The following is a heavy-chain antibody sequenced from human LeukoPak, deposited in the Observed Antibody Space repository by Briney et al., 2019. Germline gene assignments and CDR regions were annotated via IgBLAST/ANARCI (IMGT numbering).Heavy chain of an antibody. CDR2: MYYSGNT. Sequence: PSETLSLTCTVSGGSISSGSYYWSWIRQPPGTGLEWIGVMYYSGNTYYNPSLKSRITISLDTSKNQFSLKLSSVTAEDKAVYYCTRYNSDGGCFDPWGQGTLVTVSS. CDR1: GGSISSGSYY. CDR3: TRYNSDGGCFDP. D-gene: IGHD1-20*01. J-gene: IGHJ5*02. V-gene: IGHV4-61*01.